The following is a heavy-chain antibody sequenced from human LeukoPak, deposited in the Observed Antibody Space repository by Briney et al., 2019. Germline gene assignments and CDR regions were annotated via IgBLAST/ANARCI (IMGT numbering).Heavy chain of an antibody. CDR3: ARSSYSSSSSV. V-gene: IGHV3-7*03. CDR2: INSDGSEG. Sequence: GGSLRLSCAASGFMFSSNWMSWVRLAPGKGLEWVASINSDGSEGYYADVVKGRFTISRDNAKNSLYLQINSLRAEDTAVYYCARSSYSSSSSVWGQGTMVTVSS. J-gene: IGHJ3*01. D-gene: IGHD6-6*01. CDR1: GFMFSSNW.